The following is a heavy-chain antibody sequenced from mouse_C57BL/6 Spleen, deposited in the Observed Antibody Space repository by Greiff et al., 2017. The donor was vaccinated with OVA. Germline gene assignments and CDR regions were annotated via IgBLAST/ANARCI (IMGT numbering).Heavy chain of an antibody. CDR2: LYPGDGDT. CDR1: GYAFSRSW. D-gene: IGHD1-1*01. Sequence: QVQLQQSGPELVKPGASVKISCTASGYAFSRSWMTWVKQRPGTGLEWIGRLYPGDGDTNYNGKFKGKATITADKSSSTAYMQLSSLTSEDSAVCVCARYGTRDAMDYWGQGTSVTVSS. J-gene: IGHJ4*01. V-gene: IGHV1-82*01. CDR3: ARYGTRDAMDY.